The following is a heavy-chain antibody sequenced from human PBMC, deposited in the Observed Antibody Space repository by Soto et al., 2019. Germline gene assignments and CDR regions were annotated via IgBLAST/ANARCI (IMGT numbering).Heavy chain of an antibody. CDR3: ARDRPLQYYYDSSRPFDP. CDR1: GGTFSSYT. J-gene: IGHJ5*02. D-gene: IGHD3-22*01. V-gene: IGHV1-69*04. Sequence: ASVRVSCKASGGTFSSYTISWVRQAPGQGLEWMGRIIPILGIANYAQKFQGRVTITADKSTSTAYMELSSLRSEDTAVYYCARDRPLQYYYDSSRPFDPWGQGTLVTVSS. CDR2: IIPILGIA.